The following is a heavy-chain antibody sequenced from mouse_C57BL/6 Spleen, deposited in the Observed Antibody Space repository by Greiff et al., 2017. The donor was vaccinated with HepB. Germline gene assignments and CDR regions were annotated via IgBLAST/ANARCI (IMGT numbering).Heavy chain of an antibody. D-gene: IGHD1-1*01. J-gene: IGHJ3*01. V-gene: IGHV1-81*01. CDR1: GYTFTSYG. CDR3: ARKGDYYGSSSFAY. CDR2: IYPRRGNT. Sequence: QVQLQQSGAELARPGASVKLSCKASGYTFTSYGISWVKQRTGQGLEWIGEIYPRRGNTYYNEKFKGKATLTADKSSSTAYMELRSLTSEDSAVYFCARKGDYYGSSSFAYWGQGTLVTVSA.